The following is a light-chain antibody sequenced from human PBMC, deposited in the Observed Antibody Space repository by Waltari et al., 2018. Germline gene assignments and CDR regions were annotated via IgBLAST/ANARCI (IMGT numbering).Light chain of an antibody. J-gene: IGKJ5*01. CDR1: QSVNTN. V-gene: IGKV3-11*01. CDR3: QQRSTWPSIT. CDR2: DAS. Sequence: EFVLTQSPATLSLSPGERGTLSCRASQSVNTNLAWYQQKPGQAPRLLIYDASTRATGIPARFSGSGSGTDFTLTISSLEREDFAVYYCQQRSTWPSITFGQGTRLEIK.